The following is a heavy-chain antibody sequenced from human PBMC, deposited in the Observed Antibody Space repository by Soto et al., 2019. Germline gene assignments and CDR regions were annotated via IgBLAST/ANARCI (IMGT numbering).Heavy chain of an antibody. CDR1: GYTFTSYD. CDR2: MNPNSGNT. V-gene: IGHV1-8*01. Sequence: ASVKVSCKASGYTFTSYDINWVRQATGQGLEWMGWMNPNSGNTGYAQKFQGRVTMTRNTSISTAYMELSSLRSEDTAVYYCARSGGSYHDILTGYRFDYWGQGTLVTVSS. D-gene: IGHD3-9*01. CDR3: ARSGGSYHDILTGYRFDY. J-gene: IGHJ4*02.